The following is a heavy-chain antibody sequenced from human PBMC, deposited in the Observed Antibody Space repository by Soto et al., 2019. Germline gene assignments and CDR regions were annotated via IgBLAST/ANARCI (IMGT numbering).Heavy chain of an antibody. CDR3: ARHRASGRYFDL. CDR1: GGSISSGGYS. CDR2: IYHSGST. Sequence: SETLSLTCAVSGGSISSGGYSWSWIRQPPGKGLEWIGYIYHSGSTYYNPSLKSRVTISVDRSKNQFSLKLSSVTAADTAVYYCARHRASGRYFDLWGRGTLVTVSS. D-gene: IGHD3-10*01. J-gene: IGHJ2*01. V-gene: IGHV4-30-2*01.